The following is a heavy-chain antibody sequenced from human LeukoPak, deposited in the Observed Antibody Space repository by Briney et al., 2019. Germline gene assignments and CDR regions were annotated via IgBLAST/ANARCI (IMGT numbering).Heavy chain of an antibody. CDR2: IYPGDSDT. V-gene: IGHV5-51*01. CDR3: ARQVSSSWYGLWSNWFDP. CDR1: GYSFTSYW. D-gene: IGHD6-13*01. Sequence: GESLKISCKGSGYSFTSYWIGWVRQMPGKGLEWMGIIYPGDSDTRYSPSFQGQVTISADKSISTAYLQWSSLKASDTAMYYCARQVSSSWYGLWSNWFDPWGQGTLVTVSS. J-gene: IGHJ5*02.